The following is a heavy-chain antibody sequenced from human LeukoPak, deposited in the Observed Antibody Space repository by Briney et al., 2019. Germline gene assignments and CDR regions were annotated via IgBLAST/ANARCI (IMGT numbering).Heavy chain of an antibody. D-gene: IGHD4-23*01. J-gene: IGHJ4*02. CDR1: GFTFSAYG. V-gene: IGHV3-30*18. CDR3: AKGAVRSTVVSPEYYFDY. CDR2: ISYDGSKR. Sequence: GGSLRLSCAASGFTFSAYGMHWVRQAPGKGLEWAALISYDGSKRYYADSVKGRFTISRDNSKNTLYVQMNSLRAEDTAVYYCAKGAVRSTVVSPEYYFDYWGQGTMVTVSS.